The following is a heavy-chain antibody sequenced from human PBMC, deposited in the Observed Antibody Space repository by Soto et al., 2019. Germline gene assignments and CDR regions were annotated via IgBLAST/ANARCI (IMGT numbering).Heavy chain of an antibody. J-gene: IGHJ5*02. CDR2: ISAYNGNT. CDR3: ARERPSAYPLRLFDWLSSELKNWFDP. Sequence: QVQLVQSGAEVKKPGASVKVSCKASGYTFTSYGISWVRQAPGQGLEWMGWISAYNGNTNYAQKLQGRVTMTTDTSASTAYMELRSLRSDDTAVYYGARERPSAYPLRLFDWLSSELKNWFDPWGQGTLVTLCS. V-gene: IGHV1-18*01. CDR1: GYTFTSYG. D-gene: IGHD3-9*01.